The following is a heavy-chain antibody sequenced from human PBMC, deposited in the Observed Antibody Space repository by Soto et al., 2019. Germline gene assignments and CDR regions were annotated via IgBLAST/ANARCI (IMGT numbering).Heavy chain of an antibody. CDR3: ARRRIGYCSSTSCYEFDY. D-gene: IGHD2-2*01. Sequence: ASVKVSCKASGYTFTSYGISWVRQAPGQGLEWMGWISAYNGNTNYAQKLQGRVTMTTDTSTSTAYMELRSLRSDDTAVYYCARRRIGYCSSTSCYEFDYWGQGTLVTVSS. CDR2: ISAYNGNT. CDR1: GYTFTSYG. V-gene: IGHV1-18*01. J-gene: IGHJ4*02.